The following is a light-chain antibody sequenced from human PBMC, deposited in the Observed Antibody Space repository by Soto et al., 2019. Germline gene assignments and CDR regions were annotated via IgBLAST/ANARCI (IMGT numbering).Light chain of an antibody. J-gene: IGKJ4*01. CDR2: DAS. CDR1: QSVSSY. CDR3: QQRSDWTLT. V-gene: IGKV3-11*01. Sequence: EIVLTQSPATLSLSPGERVTLSCRASQSVSSYFAWYQQKPGLAPRLLIYDASTRAAGIPARFSGSGSGTDFTLTISSLEPDECAVYYCQQRSDWTLTVGGGSK.